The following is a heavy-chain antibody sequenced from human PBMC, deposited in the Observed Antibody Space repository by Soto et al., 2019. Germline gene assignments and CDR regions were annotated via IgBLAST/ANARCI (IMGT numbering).Heavy chain of an antibody. J-gene: IGHJ4*02. V-gene: IGHV1-18*01. CDR3: ATGGGQTYGYFDF. CDR1: GHTVTGYG. CDR2: ISSYNGNT. Sequence: GASVKVSCKASGHTVTGYGLSWVRQAPGQGLEWMGWISSYNGNTRYAQKFQGRVSMTTDTSTNTGSMELRSLTSDDTAVYYCATGGGQTYGYFDFWGQGTLVTVSS. D-gene: IGHD3-10*01.